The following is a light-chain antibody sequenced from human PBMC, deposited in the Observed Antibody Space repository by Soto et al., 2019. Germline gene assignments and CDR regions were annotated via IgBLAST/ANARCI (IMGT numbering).Light chain of an antibody. Sequence: EIVLTQSPGTLSLSPGERATPSCRASQSVSSSYLAWYQQKPGQAPRLLIYGASSRATGVPDRFSSSGSGTDFTLTISRLEPEDFAVYYCQQYGSSPLTFGGGTKVDI. CDR2: GAS. J-gene: IGKJ4*01. V-gene: IGKV3-20*01. CDR1: QSVSSSY. CDR3: QQYGSSPLT.